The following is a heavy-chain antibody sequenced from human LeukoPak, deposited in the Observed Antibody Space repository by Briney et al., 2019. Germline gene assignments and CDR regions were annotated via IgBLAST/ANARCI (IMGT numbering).Heavy chain of an antibody. Sequence: PSETLSLTCTVSGGSISSYYWSWIRQPAGKGLEWIGRIYTGGSTYYNPSLKSRVTISVDTSKNQFSLKLSSVTAADTAVYYCARAVAIGGIAAAGPPDYWGQGTLVTVSS. D-gene: IGHD6-13*01. V-gene: IGHV4-4*07. J-gene: IGHJ4*02. CDR2: IYTGGST. CDR3: ARAVAIGGIAAAGPPDY. CDR1: GGSISSYY.